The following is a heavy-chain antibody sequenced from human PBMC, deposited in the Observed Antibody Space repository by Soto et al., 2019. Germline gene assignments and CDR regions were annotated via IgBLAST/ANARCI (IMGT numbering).Heavy chain of an antibody. D-gene: IGHD3-22*01. CDR2: IYSTGST. CDR3: AKIGLGRHYDY. V-gene: IGHV4-59*11. Sequence: SETLSLTCTVSGGSISGHYWSWVRQPPGKGLEWIGYIYSTGSTSYNPSLKSRLTISVDTSKNQFSLILTSATAADTAIYYCAKIGLGRHYDYWRQGALDPVSS. CDR1: GGSISGHY. J-gene: IGHJ4*02.